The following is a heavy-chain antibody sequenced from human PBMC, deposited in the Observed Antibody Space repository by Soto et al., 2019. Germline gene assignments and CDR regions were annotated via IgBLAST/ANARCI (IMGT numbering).Heavy chain of an antibody. CDR3: ARGVLSSSHFDY. D-gene: IGHD6-6*01. J-gene: IGHJ4*02. Sequence: QVQLQQWGAGLLKPSETLSLTCAVYGGCFSGYYWSWIRQPPGKGLEWIGEINHSGSTNYNPSLKSRVTISVDTSKNQFSLKLSSVTAADTAVYYCARGVLSSSHFDYWGQGTLVTVSS. CDR1: GGCFSGYY. CDR2: INHSGST. V-gene: IGHV4-34*01.